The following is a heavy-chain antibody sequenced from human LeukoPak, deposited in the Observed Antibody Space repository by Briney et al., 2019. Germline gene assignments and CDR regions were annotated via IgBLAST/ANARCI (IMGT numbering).Heavy chain of an antibody. CDR2: IYSGGST. CDR3: ARDASYGAEYFQH. J-gene: IGHJ1*01. Sequence: SGGSLRLSCAASGFTVSSNYMSWVRQAPGKGLEWVSVIYSGGSTYYADSVKGRFTISRDNSKNTLYLQMNSLRAEDTAVYYCARDASYGAEYFQHWGQGTLVTVSS. V-gene: IGHV3-53*01. D-gene: IGHD3-16*01. CDR1: GFTVSSNY.